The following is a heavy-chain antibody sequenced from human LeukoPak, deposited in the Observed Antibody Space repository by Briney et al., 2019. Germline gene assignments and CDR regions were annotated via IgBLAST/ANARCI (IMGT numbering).Heavy chain of an antibody. D-gene: IGHD6-13*01. CDR1: GYTFTGYF. V-gene: IGHV1-2*02. J-gene: IGHJ4*02. Sequence: AASVKVSCKASGYTFTGYFMHWVRQAPGQGLEWMGWINLNSGGTNYAQKFQGRVTMTRDTSISTAYMELSRLKSDDTAVYYCARDIRRNNSSHIDYWGRGALVTVSS. CDR3: ARDIRRNNSSHIDY. CDR2: INLNSGGT.